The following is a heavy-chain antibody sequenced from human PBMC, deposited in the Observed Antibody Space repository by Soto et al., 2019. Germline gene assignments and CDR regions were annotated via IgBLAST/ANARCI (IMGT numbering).Heavy chain of an antibody. J-gene: IGHJ5*02. D-gene: IGHD2-21*02. Sequence: GGSLRLSCAASGFTFSSYTMSWFRQAPGKGLEWVSGISATGGSTYYADSVKGRFTFSRDNSKNTLHLQMNSLRAEDTAVYYCAKGFIRDCGGDCTVDTWGQGTLVTVSS. CDR2: ISATGGST. CDR1: GFTFSSYT. V-gene: IGHV3-23*01. CDR3: AKGFIRDCGGDCTVDT.